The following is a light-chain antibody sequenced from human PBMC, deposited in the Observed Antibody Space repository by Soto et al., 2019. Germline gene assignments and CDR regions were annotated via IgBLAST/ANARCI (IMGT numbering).Light chain of an antibody. V-gene: IGLV2-14*04. Sequence: ITCTRSSSYVGGYNYVSWYQQHPGKAPKLMIYDVSNRPSGVSNRFSGSKSGNTASLTISGLQAEDEADYYCSSYTISSTYGFGTGTKVTVL. CDR3: SSYTISSTYG. CDR1: SSYVGGYNY. CDR2: DVS. J-gene: IGLJ1*01.